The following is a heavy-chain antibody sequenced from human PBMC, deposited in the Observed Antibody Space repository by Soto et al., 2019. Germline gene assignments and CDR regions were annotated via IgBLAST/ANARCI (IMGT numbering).Heavy chain of an antibody. V-gene: IGHV4-34*01. J-gene: IGHJ4*02. Sequence: SETLSLTCAVYGGSFSGYYWSWIRQPPGKGLEWIGEINHSGSTNYNPSLKSRVTISVDTSKNQFSLKLSSVTAADTAVYYCARGRNYYDSSGRLDYWGQGTLVTVSS. CDR2: INHSGST. D-gene: IGHD3-22*01. CDR3: ARGRNYYDSSGRLDY. CDR1: GGSFSGYY.